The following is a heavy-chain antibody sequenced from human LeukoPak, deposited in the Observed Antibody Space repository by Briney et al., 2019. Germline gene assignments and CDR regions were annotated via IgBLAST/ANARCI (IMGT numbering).Heavy chain of an antibody. CDR2: IYYSGST. V-gene: IGHV4-61*01. J-gene: IGHJ5*02. CDR1: GGSISSSSYY. D-gene: IGHD1-26*01. CDR3: AREVSGSYPGA. Sequence: PSETLSLTCTVSGGSISSSSYYWSWIRQPPGKGLEWIGYIYYSGSTNYNPSLKSRVTISVDTSKNQFSLKLSSVTAADTAVYYCAREVSGSYPGAWGQGTLVTVSS.